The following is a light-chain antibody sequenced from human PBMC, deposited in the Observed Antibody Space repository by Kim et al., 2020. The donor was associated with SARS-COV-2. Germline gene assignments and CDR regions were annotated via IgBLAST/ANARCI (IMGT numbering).Light chain of an antibody. J-gene: IGLJ3*02. CDR1: RGSIAINY. CDR3: PSYDSSNWV. Sequence: GKTVTICCTLSRGSIAINYVQWYQQRPGSAPTTVFYEDNQRPSGVPDRFSGSIDSSSNSASLTISGLKTEDEADYYCPSYDSSNWVFGGGTQLTVL. V-gene: IGLV6-57*03. CDR2: EDN.